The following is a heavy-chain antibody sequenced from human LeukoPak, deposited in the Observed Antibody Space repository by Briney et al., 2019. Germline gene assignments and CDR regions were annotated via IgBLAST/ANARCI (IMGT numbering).Heavy chain of an antibody. V-gene: IGHV1-69*06. D-gene: IGHD3-10*01. CDR2: IIPLFNTP. CDR3: TGGGFGEAYYYYYYMDV. J-gene: IGHJ6*03. Sequence: SVTVSCMDSGGTFSIYSINWVRQAPRQGLEWMGGIIPLFNTPNYAQKFQGRVSITADTSTKTTYMELSSLKSEDTAVYYCTGGGFGEAYYYYYYMDVWGKGTTVTVSS. CDR1: GGTFSIYS.